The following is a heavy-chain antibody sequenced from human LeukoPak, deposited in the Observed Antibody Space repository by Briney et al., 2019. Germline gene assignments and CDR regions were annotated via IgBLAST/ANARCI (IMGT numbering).Heavy chain of an antibody. V-gene: IGHV3-74*01. CDR1: GFTFSSYE. J-gene: IGHJ6*03. CDR2: INSDGSST. D-gene: IGHD7-27*01. Sequence: GGSLRLSCAASGFTFSSYEMNWVRQAPGKGLVWVSRINSDGSSTSYADSVKGRFTISRDNAKNSLYLQMNSLRAEDTAVYYCARRGTGDLSLYYYYYYMDVWGKGTTVTVSS. CDR3: ARRGTGDLSLYYYYYYMDV.